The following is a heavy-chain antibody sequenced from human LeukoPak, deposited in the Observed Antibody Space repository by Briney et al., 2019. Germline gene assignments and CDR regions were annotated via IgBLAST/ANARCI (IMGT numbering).Heavy chain of an antibody. CDR1: GGSVSDYY. Sequence: PSETLSLTCTISGGSVSDYYWSWIRQPAGKGLEWIGRIYTSGSTNCNPSLRSRVTMSVDTSKNQFSLKLSSVTAADTAVYYCARDHITMIKSWFDPWGQGTLVTVSS. J-gene: IGHJ5*02. V-gene: IGHV4-4*07. CDR2: IYTSGST. D-gene: IGHD3-22*01. CDR3: ARDHITMIKSWFDP.